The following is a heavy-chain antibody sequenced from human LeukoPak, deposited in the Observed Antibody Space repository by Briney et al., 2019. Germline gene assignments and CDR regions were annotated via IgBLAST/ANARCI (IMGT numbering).Heavy chain of an antibody. CDR1: GGSISSSSYY. CDR3: ARHAPYTYYYGSGEDRFDY. J-gene: IGHJ4*02. V-gene: IGHV4-39*01. D-gene: IGHD3-10*01. Sequence: PSETLSLTCTVSGGSISSSSYYWGWIRQPPGKGLEWIGSIYYSGSTYYNPSLKSRVTISVDTSKNQFSLKLSSVTAADTAVYYCARHAPYTYYYGSGEDRFDYWGQGTLVTVSS. CDR2: IYYSGST.